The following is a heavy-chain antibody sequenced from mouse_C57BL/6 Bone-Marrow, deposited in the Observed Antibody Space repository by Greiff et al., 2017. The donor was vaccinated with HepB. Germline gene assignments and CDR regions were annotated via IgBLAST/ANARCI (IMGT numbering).Heavy chain of an antibody. D-gene: IGHD1-1*01. Sequence: QVQLQQPGAELVKPGASVKLSCKASGYTFTSYWMQWVNQRPGQGLELIGEIDPSDSYTNYNQKFKGKATLTVDTSSSTAYMQLSSLTSEDAAVYYCARVEFDYYGSSYFDYWGQGTTLTVSS. V-gene: IGHV1-50*01. CDR3: ARVEFDYYGSSYFDY. CDR2: IDPSDSYT. CDR1: GYTFTSYW. J-gene: IGHJ2*01.